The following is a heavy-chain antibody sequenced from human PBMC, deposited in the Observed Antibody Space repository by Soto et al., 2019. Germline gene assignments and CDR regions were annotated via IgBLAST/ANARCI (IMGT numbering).Heavy chain of an antibody. CDR3: ARDSIVLDSSGYYSAFDY. Sequence: EVQMVESGGGLVQPGGSLRLSCAASGFTFSSYSMNWVRQAPGKGLEWVSYISSSSTIYYADSVKGRFTISRDNAKNSLYLQMNSLRDEDTAVYYCARDSIVLDSSGYYSAFDYWGQGTLVTVSS. J-gene: IGHJ4*02. CDR1: GFTFSSYS. V-gene: IGHV3-48*02. D-gene: IGHD3-22*01. CDR2: ISSSSTI.